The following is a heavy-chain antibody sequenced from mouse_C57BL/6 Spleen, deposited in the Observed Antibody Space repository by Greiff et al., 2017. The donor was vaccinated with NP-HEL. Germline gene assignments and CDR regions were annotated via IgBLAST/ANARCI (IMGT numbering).Heavy chain of an antibody. J-gene: IGHJ2*01. CDR1: GFTFSDYY. CDR2: INYDGSST. CDR3: ARVSNYLYFDY. V-gene: IGHV5-16*01. Sequence: EVQVVESEGGLVQPGSSMKLSCTASGFTFSDYYMAWVRQVPEKGLEWVANINYDGSSTYYLDSLKSRFIISRDNAKNILYLQMSSLKSEDTATYYCARVSNYLYFDYWGQGTTLTVSS. D-gene: IGHD2-5*01.